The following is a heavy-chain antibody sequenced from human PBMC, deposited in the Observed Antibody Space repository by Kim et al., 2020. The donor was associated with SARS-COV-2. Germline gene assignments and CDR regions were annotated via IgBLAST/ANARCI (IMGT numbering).Heavy chain of an antibody. CDR3: AKDEDYGSGSYYRY. CDR1: GFTFSSYG. CDR2: IWYDGSNK. J-gene: IGHJ4*02. Sequence: GGSLRLSCAASGFTFSSYGMHWVRQAPGKGLEWVAVIWYDGSNKYYADSVKGRFTISRDNSKNTLYLQMNSLRAEDTAVYYCAKDEDYGSGSYYRYWGQGTMVTVSS. D-gene: IGHD3-10*01. V-gene: IGHV3-33*06.